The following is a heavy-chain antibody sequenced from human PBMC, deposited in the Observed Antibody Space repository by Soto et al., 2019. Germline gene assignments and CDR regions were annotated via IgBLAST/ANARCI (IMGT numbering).Heavy chain of an antibody. CDR2: INPSGGST. J-gene: IGHJ5*02. V-gene: IGHV1-46*01. D-gene: IGHD6-6*01. CDR1: GYTFTDYR. CDR3: ARPAGRLANWFDP. Sequence: QVQLVQSGVEVKKPGASVKVSCKASGYTFTDYRMIWVRQASGQGLEWMGIINPSGGSTNYAPNFQGRVTLTRDSFTSTVYMELSNLRSEDAAVYYCARPAGRLANWFDPWDQGTLVTVSS.